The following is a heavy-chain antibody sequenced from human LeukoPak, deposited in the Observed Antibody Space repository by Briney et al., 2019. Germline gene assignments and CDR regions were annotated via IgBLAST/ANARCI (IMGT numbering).Heavy chain of an antibody. CDR1: GGSISSSSYY. CDR2: IYYSGST. J-gene: IGHJ4*02. V-gene: IGHV4-39*07. CDR3: AREGSRDFDY. Sequence: SETLSLTCTVSGGSISSSSYYWGWIRQPPGKGLEWIGSIYYSGSTYYNPSLKSRLTISVDTSRNQFSLKLNSVTAADTAVYFCAREGSRDFDYWGQGTLVTVSS.